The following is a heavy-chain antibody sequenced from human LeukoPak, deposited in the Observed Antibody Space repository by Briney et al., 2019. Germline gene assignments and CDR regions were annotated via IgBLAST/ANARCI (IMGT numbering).Heavy chain of an antibody. CDR3: ARNPGYFDY. D-gene: IGHD3-10*01. J-gene: IGHJ4*02. CDR1: GGSFSGYY. CDR2: INHSGST. Sequence: SETLSLTCAVYGGSFSGYYWSWIRQSPGKGLEWIGEINHSGSTNYNPSLKSRVTISVDTSKNQFSLKLSSVTAADTAVYYCARNPGYFDYWGQGTLVTVSS. V-gene: IGHV4-34*01.